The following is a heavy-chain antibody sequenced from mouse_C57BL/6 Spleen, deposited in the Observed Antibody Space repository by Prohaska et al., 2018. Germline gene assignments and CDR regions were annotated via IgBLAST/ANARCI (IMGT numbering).Heavy chain of an antibody. J-gene: IGHJ4*01. D-gene: IGHD1-1*01. Sequence: VQLQQPGAELVKPGASVKLSCKASGYTFTSYWMHWVKQRPGQGLEWIGMIHPNSGSTNYNEKFKSKATLTVDKSSSTAYMQLSSLTSEDSAVYYCARTTTVGYAMDYWGQGTSVTVSS. V-gene: IGHV1-64*01. CDR3: ARTTTVGYAMDY. CDR2: IHPNSGST. CDR1: GYTFTSYW.